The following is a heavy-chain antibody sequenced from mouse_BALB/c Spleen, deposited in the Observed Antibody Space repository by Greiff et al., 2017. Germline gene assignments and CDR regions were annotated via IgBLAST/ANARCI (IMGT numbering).Heavy chain of an antibody. CDR1: GYAFSSSW. CDR2: IYPGDGDT. V-gene: IGHV1-82*01. CDR3: ASRYRSAWCAY. D-gene: IGHD2-14*01. J-gene: IGHJ3*01. Sequence: VQRVESGPELVKPGASVKISCKASGYAFSSSWMNWVKQRPGQGLEWIGRIYPGDGDTNYNGKFKGKATLTADKSSSTAYMQLSSLTSVDSAVYFCASRYRSAWCAYWGQGTLVTVSA.